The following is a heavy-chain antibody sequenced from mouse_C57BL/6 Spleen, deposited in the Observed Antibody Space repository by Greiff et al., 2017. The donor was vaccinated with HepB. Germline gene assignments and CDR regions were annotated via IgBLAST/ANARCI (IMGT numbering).Heavy chain of an antibody. J-gene: IGHJ4*01. CDR2: IYPRSGNT. V-gene: IGHV1-81*01. D-gene: IGHD1-1*01. CDR1: GYTFTSYG. Sequence: VQLQQSGAELARPGASVKLSCKASGYTFTSYGISWVKQRTGQGLEWIGEIYPRSGNTYYNEKFKGKATLTADKSSSTAYMELRSLTSEDSAVYFCGRREVWGCGSSYVAMDGWGQGTSVTDSS. CDR3: GRREVWGCGSSYVAMDG.